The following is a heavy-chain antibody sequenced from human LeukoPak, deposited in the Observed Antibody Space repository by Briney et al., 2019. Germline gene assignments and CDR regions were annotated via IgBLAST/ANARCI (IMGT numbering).Heavy chain of an antibody. J-gene: IGHJ5*02. CDR2: IYHTGST. Sequence: PSETLSLTCTVSGGSLSSGGYSWSWIRQPPGTGLEWIGYIYHTGSTSYDPSLKSRVTISVDRSKNQFSLKVTSVTAADTAIYYCAREGFPGSNWFDPWGQGTLVTVSS. CDR3: AREGFPGSNWFDP. D-gene: IGHD2-15*01. V-gene: IGHV4-30-2*01. CDR1: GGSLSSGGYS.